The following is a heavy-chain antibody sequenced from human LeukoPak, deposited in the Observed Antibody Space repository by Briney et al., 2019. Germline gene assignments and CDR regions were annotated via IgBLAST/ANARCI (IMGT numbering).Heavy chain of an antibody. CDR1: GFTFSNAW. J-gene: IGHJ4*02. CDR3: TTVIVRLRTAVIDY. Sequence: PGGSLRLSCAASGFTFSNAWMNWVRQAPGKGLEWVGRIKSKTDGGTTDYAAPVKGRFTISRDDSKNTLYLQMNSPKTEDTAVYYCTTVIVRLRTAVIDYWGQGTLVTVSS. D-gene: IGHD2/OR15-2a*01. CDR2: IKSKTDGGTT. V-gene: IGHV3-15*07.